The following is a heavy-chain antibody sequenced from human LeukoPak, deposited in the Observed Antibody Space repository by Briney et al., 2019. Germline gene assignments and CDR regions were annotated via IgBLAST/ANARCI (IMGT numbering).Heavy chain of an antibody. D-gene: IGHD2-8*01. CDR1: GFPFSNTW. CDR3: ARDSHGFDY. Sequence: GGSLRLSCAASGFPFSNTWMSWVRQAPGKGLEWVTNMKPNGNEKYYVDSVKGRFTISRDNAKNSLYLQMNSLRVEDTAVYYCARDSHGFDYWGQGALVTVSS. CDR2: MKPNGNEK. V-gene: IGHV3-7*01. J-gene: IGHJ4*02.